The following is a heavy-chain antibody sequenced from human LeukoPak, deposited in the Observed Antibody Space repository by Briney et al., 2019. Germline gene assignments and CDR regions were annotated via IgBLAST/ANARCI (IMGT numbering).Heavy chain of an antibody. D-gene: IGHD3-22*01. CDR2: ISYDGRTT. V-gene: IGHV3-30*18. Sequence: GGPLRLSCAASGFTFSMYAMHWVRQAPGKGLEWVAVISYDGRTTYYRDSVKGRFTISRDKSKNTLYLQMNSLRSDDTAVYYCAKDSAYYDSSGDYFDSWGQGALVTVSS. J-gene: IGHJ4*02. CDR3: AKDSAYYDSSGDYFDS. CDR1: GFTFSMYA.